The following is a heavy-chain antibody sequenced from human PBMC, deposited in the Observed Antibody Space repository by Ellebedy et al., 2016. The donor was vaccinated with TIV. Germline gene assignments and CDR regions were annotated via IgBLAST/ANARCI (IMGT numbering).Heavy chain of an antibody. CDR2: IYQSGST. D-gene: IGHD6-19*01. Sequence: ESLKISCTVSGYSISSGYYWGWIRQPPGKGLEWIGSIYQSGSTYYNPSLKSRVTISVDTSKNQFSLKLRSVTAADTAVYYCASPLTAVAVDYFDYWGQGTLVTVSS. CDR1: GYSISSGYY. CDR3: ASPLTAVAVDYFDY. J-gene: IGHJ4*02. V-gene: IGHV4-38-2*02.